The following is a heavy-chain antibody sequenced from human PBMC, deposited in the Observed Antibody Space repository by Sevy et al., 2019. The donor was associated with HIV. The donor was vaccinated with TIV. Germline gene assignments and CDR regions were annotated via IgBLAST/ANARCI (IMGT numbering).Heavy chain of an antibody. J-gene: IGHJ4*02. Sequence: GGSLRLSCVASGFTFDDYAMHWVRQAPGKGLEWVSGISWNSAHIGYADSVKGRFTISRDNAKNSLYLQMNSLRAEVTALYYCAKGPSSTTPPDDWGQGTLVTVSS. CDR1: GFTFDDYA. V-gene: IGHV3-9*01. CDR2: ISWNSAHI. D-gene: IGHD1-1*01. CDR3: AKGPSSTTPPDD.